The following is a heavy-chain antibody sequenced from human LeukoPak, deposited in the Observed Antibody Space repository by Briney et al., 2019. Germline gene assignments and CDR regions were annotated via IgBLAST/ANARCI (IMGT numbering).Heavy chain of an antibody. Sequence: QSGGSLRLSCVASGFTFSNYWMSWVRQAPGKGLEWVANIKEDGGDKYYVDSVKGRFTISRDNAKNSLYLQMNSLRAEDTAVYYCASTAWSPIGGRDYWGQGTLVTVSS. CDR3: ASTAWSPIGGRDY. CDR2: IKEDGGDK. D-gene: IGHD1-26*01. CDR1: GFTFSNYW. J-gene: IGHJ4*02. V-gene: IGHV3-7*01.